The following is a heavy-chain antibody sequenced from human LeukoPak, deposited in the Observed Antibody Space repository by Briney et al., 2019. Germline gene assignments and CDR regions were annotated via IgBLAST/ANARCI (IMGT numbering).Heavy chain of an antibody. Sequence: GESLKISCKGSGYSFTSYWIGWVRQAPGQGLEWMGWISAYNGNTNYAQKLQGRVTMTTDTSTSTAYMELRSLRSDDTAVYYCARGKAWVLTGGNSPFDYWGQGTLVTVSS. V-gene: IGHV1-18*04. D-gene: IGHD4-23*01. CDR2: ISAYNGNT. CDR1: GYSFTSYW. J-gene: IGHJ4*02. CDR3: ARGKAWVLTGGNSPFDY.